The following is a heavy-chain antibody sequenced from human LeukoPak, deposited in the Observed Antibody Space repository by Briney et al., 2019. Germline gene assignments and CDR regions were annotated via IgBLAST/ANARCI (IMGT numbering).Heavy chain of an antibody. D-gene: IGHD6-13*01. CDR3: ARDRGSSSWYFADYYYMDV. Sequence: GGSLRLSCAASGFTFSSYGMHWVRQAPGKGLEWVAFIRYDGSNKYYADSVKGRFTISRDNSKNTLYLQMNSLRAEDTAVYYCARDRGSSSWYFADYYYMDVWGKGTTVTVSS. J-gene: IGHJ6*03. V-gene: IGHV3-30*02. CDR1: GFTFSSYG. CDR2: IRYDGSNK.